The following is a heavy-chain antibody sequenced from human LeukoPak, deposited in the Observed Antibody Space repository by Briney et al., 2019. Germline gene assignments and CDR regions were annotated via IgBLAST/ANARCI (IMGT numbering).Heavy chain of an antibody. CDR3: ARSLGWYQVDY. D-gene: IGHD6-19*01. J-gene: IGHJ4*02. CDR1: GFTFSTYD. Sequence: GGSLRLSCAASGFTFSTYDIHWVRQAPGKGLEWVAVVWSDGSNKNYADSVKGRFTVSRDNSKNTLFLQMNSLRADDTAVYYCARSLGWYQVDYWGQGTLVTVSS. CDR2: VWSDGSNK. V-gene: IGHV3-33*08.